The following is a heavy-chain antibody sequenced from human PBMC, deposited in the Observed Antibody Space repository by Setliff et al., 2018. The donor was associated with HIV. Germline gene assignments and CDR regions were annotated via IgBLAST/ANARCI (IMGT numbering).Heavy chain of an antibody. Sequence: PSETLSLTCAVSGGSISSGSYYWGWIRQPPGKGLEWIGSIYYTGSTYYNPSLKSRVTISVDTSKNQLSLKLNSVTAADTAVYSCARVWPDGSGYSWFDPWGQGTLVTVSS. J-gene: IGHJ5*02. CDR2: IYYTGST. CDR1: GGSISSGSYY. CDR3: ARVWPDGSGYSWFDP. D-gene: IGHD3-22*01. V-gene: IGHV4-39*07.